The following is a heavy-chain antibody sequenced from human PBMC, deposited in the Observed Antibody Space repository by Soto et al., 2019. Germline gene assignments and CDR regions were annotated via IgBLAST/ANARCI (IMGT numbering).Heavy chain of an antibody. Sequence: SETLSLTCTVSGGSISSYYWSWIRQPPGKGLEWIGEINHSGSTNYNPSLKSRVTISVDTSKNQFSLKLSSVTAAGTAVYYCARGERVPKIQHWFDPWGQGTLVTVSS. CDR1: GGSISSYY. V-gene: IGHV4-34*01. J-gene: IGHJ5*02. D-gene: IGHD5-18*01. CDR3: ARGERVPKIQHWFDP. CDR2: INHSGST.